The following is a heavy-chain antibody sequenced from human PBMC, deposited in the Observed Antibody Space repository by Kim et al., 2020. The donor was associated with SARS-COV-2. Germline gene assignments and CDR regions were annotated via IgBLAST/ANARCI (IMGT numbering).Heavy chain of an antibody. V-gene: IGHV3-23*01. CDR1: GFTFSSYA. J-gene: IGHJ6*02. D-gene: IGHD3-10*01. CDR2: ISGSGGST. CDR3: AKDQRLLWFGELSYYYYGMDV. Sequence: GGSLRLSCAASGFTFSSYAMSWVRQVPGKGLEWVSAISGSGGSTYYADSVKGRFTISRDNSKNTLYLQMNSLRAEDTAVYYCAKDQRLLWFGELSYYYYGMDVWGQGTTVTVSS.